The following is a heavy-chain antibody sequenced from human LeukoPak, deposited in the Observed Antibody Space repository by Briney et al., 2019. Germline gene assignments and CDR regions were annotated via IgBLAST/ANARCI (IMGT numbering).Heavy chain of an antibody. CDR3: ARDPPGGYCSSTSCPADDY. Sequence: GGSLRLSCAASGFTFSSYSMNWVRQAPGKGLEWVSSISSSSSYIYYADSVKGRFTISRDNAKNSLYLQMNSLRAEDTAVYYCARDPPGGYCSSTSCPADDYWGQGTLVTVSS. CDR2: ISSSSSYI. J-gene: IGHJ4*02. V-gene: IGHV3-21*01. D-gene: IGHD2-2*01. CDR1: GFTFSSYS.